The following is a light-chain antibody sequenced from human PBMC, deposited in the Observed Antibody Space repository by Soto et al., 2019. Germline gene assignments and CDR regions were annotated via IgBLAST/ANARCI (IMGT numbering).Light chain of an antibody. Sequence: QLVLTQSPAASASLGASVKLTCTLSSGHTSYAIAWHQQQPEKGPRFLMRVNTDGSHNKGDGIPNRFSASTSGPYHYLTISSLQSEDEADYYCQTWGTDIHVIFGGGTKLTVL. CDR3: QTWGTDIHVI. CDR1: SGHTSYA. J-gene: IGLJ2*01. CDR2: VNTDGSH. V-gene: IGLV4-69*01.